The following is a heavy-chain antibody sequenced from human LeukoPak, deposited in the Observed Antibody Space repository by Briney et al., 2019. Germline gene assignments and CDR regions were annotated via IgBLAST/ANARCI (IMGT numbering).Heavy chain of an antibody. D-gene: IGHD3-16*02. V-gene: IGHV3-23*01. J-gene: IGHJ4*02. Sequence: GGSLRLSCAASGFTFSSYAMSWVRQAPGKGLEWVSAISGSGGSTYYADSVKGRFTISRDNSKNTLYLQMNGLRAEDTAVYYCAKLPYDYVWGSYRLDYWGQGTVVTVSS. CDR2: ISGSGGST. CDR1: GFTFSSYA. CDR3: AKLPYDYVWGSYRLDY.